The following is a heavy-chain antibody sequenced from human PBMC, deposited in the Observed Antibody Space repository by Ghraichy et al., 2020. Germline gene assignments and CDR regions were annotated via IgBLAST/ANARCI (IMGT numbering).Heavy chain of an antibody. V-gene: IGHV1-69*13. CDR3: ASSHIVATIGSYDAFDI. CDR1: GGTFSSYA. CDR2: IIPIFGTA. J-gene: IGHJ3*02. Sequence: SVKVSCKASGGTFSSYAISWVRQAPGQGLEWMGGIIPIFGTANYAQKFQGRVTITADESTSTAYMELSSLRSEDTAVYYCASSHIVATIGSYDAFDIWGQGTMVTVSS. D-gene: IGHD5-12*01.